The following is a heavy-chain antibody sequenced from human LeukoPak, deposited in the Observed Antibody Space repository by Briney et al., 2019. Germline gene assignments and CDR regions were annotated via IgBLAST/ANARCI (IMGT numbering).Heavy chain of an antibody. CDR2: VRNDGFDT. V-gene: IGHV3-33*01. D-gene: IGHD6-13*01. J-gene: IGHJ2*01. CDR1: GLTFTNHG. CDR3: ARDKGWDISRHTTWYSDL. Sequence: GTSLRLSCVTSGLTFTNHGFHWLRQAAGKGLEWVVFVRNDGFDTYHSNSVKGRFTISRDNANNRLYLQINNLRADDTAVYYCARDKGWDISRHTTWYSDLWGRGTLVTVSS.